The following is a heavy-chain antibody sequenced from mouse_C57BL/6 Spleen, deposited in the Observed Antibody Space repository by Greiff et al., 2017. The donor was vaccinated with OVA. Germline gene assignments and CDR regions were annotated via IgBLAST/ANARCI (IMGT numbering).Heavy chain of an antibody. Sequence: EVNVVESGGGLVQPGGSLSLSCAASGFTFTDYYMSWVRQPPGKALEWLGFIRNKANGYTTEYSASVKGRFTISRDNSQSILYLQMNALRAEDSATYYCARSLYGYDDYWGQGTTLTVSS. CDR3: ARSLYGYDDY. J-gene: IGHJ2*01. V-gene: IGHV7-3*01. D-gene: IGHD2-2*01. CDR2: IRNKANGYTT. CDR1: GFTFTDYY.